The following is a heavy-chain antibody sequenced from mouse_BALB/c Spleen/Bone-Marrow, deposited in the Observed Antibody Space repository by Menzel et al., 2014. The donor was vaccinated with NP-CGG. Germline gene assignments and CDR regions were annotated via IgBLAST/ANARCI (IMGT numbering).Heavy chain of an antibody. V-gene: IGHV3-2*02. J-gene: IGHJ3*01. CDR2: ISYSGST. CDR1: GYSITSDYA. Sequence: EVNLVESGPGLVKPSQSLSLTCTVTGYSITSDYAWNWIRQFPGNKLEWMGYISYSGSTSYNPSLKSRISITRDTSKNQFFLQLNSVTTEDTATYYCASPLLFAYWGQGTLVTVSA. CDR3: ASPLLFAY. D-gene: IGHD2-3*01.